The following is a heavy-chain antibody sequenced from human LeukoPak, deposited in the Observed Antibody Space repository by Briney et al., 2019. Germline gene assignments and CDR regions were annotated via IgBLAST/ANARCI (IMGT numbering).Heavy chain of an antibody. J-gene: IGHJ4*02. V-gene: IGHV3-7*01. CDR3: ACVTPDY. CDR1: GFTFSSYW. Sequence: GGPLRLSCAASGFTFSSYWMSWVRQAPGKGLEWVANIKQDGSEKYYLDSVKGRFTISRDNAKNSVYLQMNSLRVEDTAVYYCACVTPDYWGQGTLVTVSS. CDR2: IKQDGSEK. D-gene: IGHD5/OR15-5a*01.